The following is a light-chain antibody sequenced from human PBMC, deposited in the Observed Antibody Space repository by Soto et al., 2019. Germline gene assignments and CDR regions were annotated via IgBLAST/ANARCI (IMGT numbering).Light chain of an antibody. Sequence: DIQMTQSPSTLSASVGDRVTITCRASQSISPWLAWYQQKPGKAPKLLIYKASTLESVVPSRFSGSGSGTEFTLTITTLQPDDFATYYCQQYNTYSRTFGQGTKVEIK. CDR3: QQYNTYSRT. V-gene: IGKV1-5*03. CDR2: KAS. CDR1: QSISPW. J-gene: IGKJ1*01.